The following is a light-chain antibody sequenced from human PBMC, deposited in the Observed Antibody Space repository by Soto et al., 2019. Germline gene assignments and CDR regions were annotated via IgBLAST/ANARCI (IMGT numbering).Light chain of an antibody. J-gene: IGLJ2*01. CDR2: DNN. CDR3: ETWDSSQSAVV. Sequence: QSVLTQPPSVSAAPGQKVTISCSGSSSNIGDNYVSWYQQLPGTAPKLLIYDNNSRPSGIPDRFSGSKSGTSATLATTGLQTGDEADYYCETWDSSQSAVVFGGGTKVTVL. CDR1: SSNIGDNY. V-gene: IGLV1-51*01.